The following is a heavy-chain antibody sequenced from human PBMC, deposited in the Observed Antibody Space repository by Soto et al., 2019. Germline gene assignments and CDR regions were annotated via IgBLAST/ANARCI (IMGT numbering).Heavy chain of an antibody. Sequence: PGGSLRLSCAASGFTFSDSSIHWVRQASGKGLEWVGRIRSKADSYATAYAASVKGRFTVSRDDSKNTAYLQMNSLKTEDTAVYYCTRQESYGSAPEWGQGTLVTVSS. CDR3: TRQESYGSAPE. J-gene: IGHJ4*02. CDR2: IRSKADSYAT. CDR1: GFTFSDSS. V-gene: IGHV3-73*01. D-gene: IGHD3-10*01.